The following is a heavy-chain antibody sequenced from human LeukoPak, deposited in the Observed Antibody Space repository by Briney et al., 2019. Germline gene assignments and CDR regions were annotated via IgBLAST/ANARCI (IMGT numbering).Heavy chain of an antibody. CDR1: GFTFSSYW. J-gene: IGHJ4*02. V-gene: IGHV3-7*01. CDR3: ARDLLKGFCSGTNCYASPDY. CDR2: IKQDGSEK. D-gene: IGHD2-2*01. Sequence: PGGSLRLSCAASGFTFSSYWMSWVRQAPGKGLERVANIKQDGSEKYYVDSVRGRFTISRDNAKNSLYLQMNSLSAEDTAVYYCARDLLKGFCSGTNCYASPDYWGQGTLVTVSS.